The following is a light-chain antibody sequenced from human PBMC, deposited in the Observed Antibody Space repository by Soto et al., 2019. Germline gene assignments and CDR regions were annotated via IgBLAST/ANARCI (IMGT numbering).Light chain of an antibody. CDR1: EHINTY. V-gene: IGKV1-12*01. J-gene: IGKJ4*01. CDR2: AAS. CDR3: QQANSPPLT. Sequence: DIQMTQSPSSVSASVGDRVTITCRASEHINTYLAWYQQQPGKAPKLLIYAASSLQSGVPSRFSGSGSGTEFTLTISNLQPEDFATYYCQQANSPPLTFGGGTKVEIK.